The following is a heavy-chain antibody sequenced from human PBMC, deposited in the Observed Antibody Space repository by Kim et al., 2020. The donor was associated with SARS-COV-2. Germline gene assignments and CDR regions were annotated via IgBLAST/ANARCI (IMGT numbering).Heavy chain of an antibody. Sequence: GESLKISCAASGFTFSSYAMSWVRQAPGKGLEWVSAISGSGGSTYYADSVKGRFTISRDNSKNTLYLQMNSLRAEDTAVYYCAKSLRYFDWLLGFYSGSDDYWGQGTLVTVSS. J-gene: IGHJ4*02. CDR3: AKSLRYFDWLLGFYSGSDDY. V-gene: IGHV3-23*01. CDR1: GFTFSSYA. CDR2: ISGSGGST. D-gene: IGHD3-9*01.